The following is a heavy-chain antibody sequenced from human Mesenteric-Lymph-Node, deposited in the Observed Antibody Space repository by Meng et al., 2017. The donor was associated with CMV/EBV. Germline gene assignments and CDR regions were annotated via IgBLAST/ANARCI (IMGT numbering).Heavy chain of an antibody. CDR1: GFTFSKSA. CDR2: IYGGGTNA. CDR3: AKDERFFDY. Sequence: GGSLRLSCAASGFTFSKSAMTWVRQPPGKGLEWVSVIYGGGTNADYADSVKGRFTISRDDSKNTLYLQMNSLRAEDTAVYYCAKDERFFDYWGQGTLVTVSS. D-gene: IGHD5-24*01. V-gene: IGHV3-23*03. J-gene: IGHJ4*02.